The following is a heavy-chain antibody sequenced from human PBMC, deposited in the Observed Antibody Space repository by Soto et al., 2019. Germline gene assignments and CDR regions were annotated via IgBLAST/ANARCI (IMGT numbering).Heavy chain of an antibody. CDR2: LNQDGSER. CDR1: GFTFSDSW. D-gene: IGHD2-15*01. Sequence: GGSLRLSCVTSGFTFSDSWMNWVRQAPGKGLEWVANLNQDGSERKYVDTVKGRFTISRDNARNSVYLQINNLIMEDTAVYYCASWVYSLNYWGQGTLVTVSS. J-gene: IGHJ4*02. CDR3: ASWVYSLNY. V-gene: IGHV3-7*01.